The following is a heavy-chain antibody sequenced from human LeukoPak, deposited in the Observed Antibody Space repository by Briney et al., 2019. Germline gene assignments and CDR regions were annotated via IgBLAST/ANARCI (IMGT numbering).Heavy chain of an antibody. J-gene: IGHJ4*02. CDR1: GGSFSGYY. Sequence: PSETLSLTCAVYGGSFSGYYWSWIRQPPGKGLEWISYISGGGGPPYYAHFVRGRFTISRDDATNSLHLQMNSLRDEDTAVYYCVRGTLDHWGQGALVTVSS. V-gene: IGHV3-11*04. CDR3: VRGTLDH. CDR2: ISGGGGPP.